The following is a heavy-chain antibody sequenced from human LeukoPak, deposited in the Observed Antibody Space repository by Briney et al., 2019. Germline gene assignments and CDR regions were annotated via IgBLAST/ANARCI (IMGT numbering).Heavy chain of an antibody. CDR2: IYSGGST. CDR3: ASGSGSYRTPYYYMDV. CDR1: GFTVSSNY. V-gene: IGHV3-53*01. D-gene: IGHD3-10*01. Sequence: GGSLRLSCVASGFTVSSNYMSWVRQAPGKGLEWVSVIYSGGSTYYADSVKGRFTISRDNSKNTLYLQMNSLRAEDTAVYYCASGSGSYRTPYYYMDVWGTGTTVTVPS. J-gene: IGHJ6*03.